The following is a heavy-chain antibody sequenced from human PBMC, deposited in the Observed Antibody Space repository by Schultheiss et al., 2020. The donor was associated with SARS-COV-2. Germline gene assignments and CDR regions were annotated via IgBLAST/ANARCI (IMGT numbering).Heavy chain of an antibody. CDR3: ARGGGSSGWNPCGMDV. Sequence: ASVKVSCKASGYTFTSYAMHWVRQAPGQRLEWMGWINAGNGNTKYSQKFQGRVTITRDTSASTAYMELSSLRSEDTAVYYCARGGGSSGWNPCGMDVWGQGTTVTVSS. V-gene: IGHV1-3*01. J-gene: IGHJ6*02. D-gene: IGHD6-19*01. CDR2: INAGNGNT. CDR1: GYTFTSYA.